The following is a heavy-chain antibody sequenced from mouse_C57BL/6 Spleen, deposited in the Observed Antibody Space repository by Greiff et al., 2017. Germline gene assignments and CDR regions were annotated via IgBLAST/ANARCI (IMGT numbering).Heavy chain of an antibody. CDR2: IYPGSGNT. V-gene: IGHV1-76*01. Sequence: QVQLQQSGAELVRPGASVKLSCKASGYTFTDYYINWVKQRPGQGLEWIARIYPGSGNTYYNEKFKGKATLTAEKSSSTAYMQLSSLTSEDSAVYFCARLGSNYVSYAMDYWGQGTSVTVSS. J-gene: IGHJ4*01. D-gene: IGHD2-5*01. CDR1: GYTFTDYY. CDR3: ARLGSNYVSYAMDY.